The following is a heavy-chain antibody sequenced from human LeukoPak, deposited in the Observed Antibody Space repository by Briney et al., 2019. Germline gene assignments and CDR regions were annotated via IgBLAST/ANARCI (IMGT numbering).Heavy chain of an antibody. D-gene: IGHD3-9*01. V-gene: IGHV1-46*01. Sequence: ASVKVSCKASGYTFTSYYMHWVRQAPGQGLGWMGIINPSGGSTSYAQKFQGRVTMTTDTSTSTAYMELRSLRSDDTAVYYCARDNYDILTGYYKVFDYWGQGTLVAVSS. CDR3: ARDNYDILTGYYKVFDY. J-gene: IGHJ4*02. CDR2: INPSGGST. CDR1: GYTFTSYY.